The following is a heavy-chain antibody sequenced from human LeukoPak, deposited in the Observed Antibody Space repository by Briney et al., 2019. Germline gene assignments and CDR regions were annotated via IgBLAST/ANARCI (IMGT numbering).Heavy chain of an antibody. J-gene: IGHJ6*02. D-gene: IGHD3-10*01. CDR1: GGSFSGYY. Sequence: PSETLSLTCAVYGGSFSGYYWSWIRQPPGKGLEWIGEINHSGSTNYNPSLKSRVTISVDTSKNQFSLKLSSVTAADTAVYYCARDVAVVPTLWSGDYYYGMDVWGQGTTVTVSS. CDR2: INHSGST. CDR3: ARDVAVVPTLWSGDYYYGMDV. V-gene: IGHV4-34*01.